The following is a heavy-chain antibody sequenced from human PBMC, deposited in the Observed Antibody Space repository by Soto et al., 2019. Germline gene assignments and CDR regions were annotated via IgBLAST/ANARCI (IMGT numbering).Heavy chain of an antibody. CDR3: ATYGGNRYFEY. V-gene: IGHV3-23*01. J-gene: IGHJ4*02. CDR2: ISGSGGST. Sequence: EVQLLESGGGLVQPGGSLRLSCAASGFTFTNYAMSWVRQAPGKGLDWVLGISGSGGSTYYAYSWKGRFTISRDNSKNTLYLQMSSLRAEDTAVYYCATYGGNRYFEYWGQGTLVTVSS. CDR1: GFTFTNYA. D-gene: IGHD4-17*01.